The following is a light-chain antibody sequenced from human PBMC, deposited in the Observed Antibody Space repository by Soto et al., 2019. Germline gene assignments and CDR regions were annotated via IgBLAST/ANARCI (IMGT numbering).Light chain of an antibody. Sequence: QSVLTQPPSVSGSPGQSVAISCTGTSSDVGSYNRVSWYQQPPGTAPKVMIYDVSNRPSGVSSRFSGSKSGNTASLTISGLQAEDEADYYCSSYTSIRTYVFGTGTKVTVL. CDR3: SSYTSIRTYV. CDR1: SSDVGSYNR. V-gene: IGLV2-18*02. J-gene: IGLJ1*01. CDR2: DVS.